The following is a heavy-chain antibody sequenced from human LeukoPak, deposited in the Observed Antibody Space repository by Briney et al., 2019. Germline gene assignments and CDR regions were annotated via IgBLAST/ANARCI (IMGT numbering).Heavy chain of an antibody. J-gene: IGHJ1*01. CDR2: IIPIFDTA. V-gene: IGHV1-69*05. D-gene: IGHD2-2*01. CDR1: GGTFSSYA. Sequence: SVKVSCKASGGTFSSYAISWVRQAPGQGLEWMVGIIPIFDTANYAQKFQGRVTITTDESTSTAYMELSSLRSEDTAVYYCATVPAAMWEIYFQHWGQGTLVTVSS. CDR3: ATVPAAMWEIYFQH.